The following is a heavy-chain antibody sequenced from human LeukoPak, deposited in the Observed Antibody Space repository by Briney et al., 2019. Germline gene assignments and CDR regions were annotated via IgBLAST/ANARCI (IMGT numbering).Heavy chain of an antibody. Sequence: GRSLRLSCVASGFTFSTYGMHWVRQAPGKGLEWVAVIWYDGSKKFYAESVKGRFTISRDDSKDTLNLQMNSLRAEDTAVYYCAKDLGMIVVQSYFDYWGQGTLVTVSS. V-gene: IGHV3-33*06. CDR3: AKDLGMIVVQSYFDY. CDR2: IWYDGSKK. D-gene: IGHD3-22*01. J-gene: IGHJ4*02. CDR1: GFTFSTYG.